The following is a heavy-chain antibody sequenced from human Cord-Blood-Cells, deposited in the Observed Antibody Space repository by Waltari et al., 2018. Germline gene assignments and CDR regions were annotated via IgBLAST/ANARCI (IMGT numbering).Heavy chain of an antibody. CDR3: ARGQGSSGCYDY. V-gene: IGHV4-34*01. D-gene: IGHD6-19*01. CDR1: GGSFSGYS. Sequence: QVQLQQWGAGLLKPSETLSLTCAVYGGSFSGYSWSWISQPPGKGLEWIGEINHVGSTNTNPTLKSRVTISVDTSKNQVSLKLSSVTAADTAVYYCARGQGSSGCYDYWGQGTLVTVSS. J-gene: IGHJ4*02. CDR2: INHVGST.